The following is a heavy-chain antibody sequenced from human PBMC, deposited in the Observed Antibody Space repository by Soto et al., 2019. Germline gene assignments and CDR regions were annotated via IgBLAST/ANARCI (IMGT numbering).Heavy chain of an antibody. V-gene: IGHV3-30*04. CDR2: ISYYGSNK. CDR1: GFTFSSYA. D-gene: IGHD2-15*01. CDR3: ARVREADCSGGSCFDAFDI. J-gene: IGHJ3*02. Sequence: GGSLRLSCAASGFTFSSYAMHWIRQAPGKGLEWVAVISYYGSNKYYADSVKGRFTISRDNSKNTLYLQMNSLRAEDTAVYYCARVREADCSGGSCFDAFDIWGQGTMVTVSS.